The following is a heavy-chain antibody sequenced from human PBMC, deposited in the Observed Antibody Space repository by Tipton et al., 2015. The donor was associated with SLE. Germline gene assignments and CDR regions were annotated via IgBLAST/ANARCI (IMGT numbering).Heavy chain of an antibody. J-gene: IGHJ2*01. CDR3: ARSLLGYFDL. Sequence: SLRLSCAASGFTVSSNYMNWVRQAPGKGLEWVSYISSSGNTIYYADSVKGRFTISRDNAKNSLYLQMNSLRAEDTAVYYCARSLLGYFDLWGRGTLVTVSS. V-gene: IGHV3-48*03. CDR1: GFTVSSNY. CDR2: ISSSGNTI.